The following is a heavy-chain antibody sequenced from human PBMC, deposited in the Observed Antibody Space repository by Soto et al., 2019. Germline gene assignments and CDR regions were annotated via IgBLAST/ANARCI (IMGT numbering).Heavy chain of an antibody. D-gene: IGHD1-20*01. CDR3: AKGKHGIDP. J-gene: IGHJ5*02. Sequence: PSETLSLTCAVYGGSFSGYYWSWIRQPPGKGLEWIGEINHSGSTNYNPSLKSRVTISVDTSKNQFSLKLSSVTAADTAVYYCAKGKHGIDPWGQGTLVTVSS. CDR2: INHSGST. V-gene: IGHV4-34*01. CDR1: GGSFSGYY.